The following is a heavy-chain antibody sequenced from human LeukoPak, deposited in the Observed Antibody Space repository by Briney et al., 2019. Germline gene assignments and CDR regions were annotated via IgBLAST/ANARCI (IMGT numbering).Heavy chain of an antibody. J-gene: IGHJ3*02. V-gene: IGHV5-51*01. D-gene: IGHD3-22*01. CDR3: ARRGYDSSGYRDAFDI. CDR2: IYPGDSDT. CDR1: GYKLTNNW. Sequence: GESLKISCKISGYKLTNNWIGWVRQVPGKGLEWMGIIYPGDSDTKYSPSFQGLVIISVDKSIRTAYLQWSSLKASDTAMYYCARRGYDSSGYRDAFDIWGQGTMVTVSS.